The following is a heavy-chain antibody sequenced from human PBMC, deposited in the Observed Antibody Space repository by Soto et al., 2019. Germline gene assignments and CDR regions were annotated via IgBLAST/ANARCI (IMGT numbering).Heavy chain of an antibody. Sequence: GGSLRLSCAASGFTFSSYAMHWVRQAPGKGLEWVAVISYDGSNKYYADSVKGRFTISRDNSKNTLYLQMNSLRAEDTAVYYCARGDSSGYSYAFDIWGQGTMVTVSS. J-gene: IGHJ3*02. CDR2: ISYDGSNK. CDR3: ARGDSSGYSYAFDI. CDR1: GFTFSSYA. D-gene: IGHD3-22*01. V-gene: IGHV3-30-3*01.